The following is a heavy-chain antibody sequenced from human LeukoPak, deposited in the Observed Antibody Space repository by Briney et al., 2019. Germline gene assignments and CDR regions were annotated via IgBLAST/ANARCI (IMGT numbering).Heavy chain of an antibody. CDR1: GGSFGGYY. D-gene: IGHD2-2*02. CDR3: ARVHCSSTSCYRSAYYGSNKERYFDY. Sequence: SETLSLTCAVYGGSFGGYYWSWIRQPPGKGLEWIGEINHSGSTNYNPSLKSRVTISVDTSKNQFSLKLSSVTAADTAVYYCARVHCSSTSCYRSAYYGSNKERYFDYWGQGTLVTVSS. CDR2: INHSGST. J-gene: IGHJ4*02. V-gene: IGHV4-34*01.